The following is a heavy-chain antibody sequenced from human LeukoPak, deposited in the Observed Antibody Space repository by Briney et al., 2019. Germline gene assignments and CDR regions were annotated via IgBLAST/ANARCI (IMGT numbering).Heavy chain of an antibody. V-gene: IGHV4-31*03. CDR3: AGNHVHSSSWYYFDY. D-gene: IGHD6-13*01. CDR1: GGSISSGGYY. J-gene: IGHJ4*02. CDR2: IYYSGST. Sequence: SQTLSLTCTVSGGSISSGGYYWSWIRQHPGKGLEWIGYIYYSGSTYYNLSLKSRVTISVDTSKNQFSLKLSSVTAADTAVYYCAGNHVHSSSWYYFDYWGQGTLVTVSS.